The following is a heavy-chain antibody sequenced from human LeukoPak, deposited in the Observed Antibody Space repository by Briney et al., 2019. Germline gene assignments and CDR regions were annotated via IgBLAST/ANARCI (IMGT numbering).Heavy chain of an antibody. V-gene: IGHV1-69*04. CDR2: IIPILGIA. CDR3: AGLSFDSMVRRINWFDT. J-gene: IGHJ5*02. Sequence: SVKVSCKASGGTFSSYAISWVRQAPGQGREWMGRIIPILGIANYAQKFQGRVTITADKSTSTAYMELSSLRSEDTAVYYCAGLSFDSMVRRINWFDTWGQGTLVTVSS. CDR1: GGTFSSYA. D-gene: IGHD3-10*01.